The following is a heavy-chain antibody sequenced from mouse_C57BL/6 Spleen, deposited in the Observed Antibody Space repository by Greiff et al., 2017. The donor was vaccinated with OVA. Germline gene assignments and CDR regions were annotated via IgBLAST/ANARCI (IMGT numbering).Heavy chain of an antibody. CDR3: ARDGGDGGAWFAY. CDR1: GFTFSSYA. J-gene: IGHJ3*01. CDR2: ISDGGSYT. D-gene: IGHD3-3*01. V-gene: IGHV5-4*01. Sequence: EVKVVESGGGLVKPGGSLKLSCAASGFTFSSYAMSWVRQTPEKRLEWVATISDGGSYTYYPDNVKGRFTISRDNAKNNLYLQMSHLKSEDTAMYYCARDGGDGGAWFAYWGQGTLVTVSA.